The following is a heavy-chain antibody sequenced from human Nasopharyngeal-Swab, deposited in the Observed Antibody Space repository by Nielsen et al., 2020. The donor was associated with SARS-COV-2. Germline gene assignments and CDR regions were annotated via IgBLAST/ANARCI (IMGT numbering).Heavy chain of an antibody. D-gene: IGHD3-10*01. J-gene: IGHJ3*02. CDR3: ARVKSITMVQGSAFDI. Sequence: RQHPGQGQEWIGEINHSGSTNYNPSLKSRVTISVDTSKNQFSLKLSSVTAADTAVYYCARVKSITMVQGSAFDIWGQGTMVTVSS. CDR2: INHSGST. V-gene: IGHV4-34*01.